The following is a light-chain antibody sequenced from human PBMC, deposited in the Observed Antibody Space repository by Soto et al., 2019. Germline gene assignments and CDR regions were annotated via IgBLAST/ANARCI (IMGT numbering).Light chain of an antibody. CDR2: EAS. CDR1: QSVITY. V-gene: IGKV3-11*01. J-gene: IGKJ2*01. Sequence: EIVLTQSPATLSLSPGERATLSCRASQSVITYLAWYKQKLGQAPRLLIYEASSRATGIPARFSGSGSGTGFALTISSLEPEDFAVYSCQQRSNWPQYTFGQGTKMVI. CDR3: QQRSNWPQYT.